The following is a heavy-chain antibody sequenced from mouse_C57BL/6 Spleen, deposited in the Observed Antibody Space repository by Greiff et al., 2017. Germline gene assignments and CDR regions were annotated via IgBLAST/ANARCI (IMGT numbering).Heavy chain of an antibody. V-gene: IGHV1-64*01. J-gene: IGHJ2*01. CDR3: ARGDYDYFDY. Sequence: VQLQQPGAELVKPGASVKLSCKASGYTFTSYWMHWVKQRPGQGLEWIGMIHPNSGSNNYNEKFKSKATLTVDKSSSTAYMQLSSLTSEDSAVYYCARGDYDYFDYWGQGTTLTVSS. CDR1: GYTFTSYW. D-gene: IGHD2-4*01. CDR2: IHPNSGSN.